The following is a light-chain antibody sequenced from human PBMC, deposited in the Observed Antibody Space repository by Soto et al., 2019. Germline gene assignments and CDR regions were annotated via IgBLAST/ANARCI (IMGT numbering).Light chain of an antibody. Sequence: HMTQSPSTLSASVGDRVTITCRASQSIRSWLAWYQQRPGQAPKVLIYDASNLASGVPSRFSGSGSGTEFTLTISSLQPDDFATYYCQQYNSVPWTFGRGTKVENK. CDR2: DAS. J-gene: IGKJ1*01. CDR3: QQYNSVPWT. V-gene: IGKV1-5*01. CDR1: QSIRSW.